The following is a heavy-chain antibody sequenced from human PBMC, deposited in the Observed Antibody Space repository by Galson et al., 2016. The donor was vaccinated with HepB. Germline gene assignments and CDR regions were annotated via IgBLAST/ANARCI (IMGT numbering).Heavy chain of an antibody. Sequence: SETLSLTCIVSGGSISSYYWSWIRQPPGKGLEWIGYIYYSGYTNYNPSLKSRVTISVDMSKNQFSLKLSSVTAADTAVYYCARGKLELRVSDSWGQGTLVTVSS. CDR1: GGSISSYY. J-gene: IGHJ4*02. CDR3: ARGKLELRVSDS. CDR2: IYYSGYT. V-gene: IGHV4-59*12. D-gene: IGHD1-7*01.